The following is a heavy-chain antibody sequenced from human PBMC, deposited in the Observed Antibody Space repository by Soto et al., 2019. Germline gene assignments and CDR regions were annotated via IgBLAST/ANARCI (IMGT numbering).Heavy chain of an antibody. V-gene: IGHV1-18*01. J-gene: IGHJ6*02. CDR3: AREGVAHYYYYGMDV. D-gene: IGHD5-12*01. Sequence: QVQLEQSGAEVKKPGASVKVSCKASGYTFTRSGISWVRQAPGQGPEWMGWISSYNGDTNYAKTFQGRVTMTTDTSTSTAYMELRSLRSDDTAVYYCAREGVAHYYYYGMDVWGQGTPVTVSS. CDR2: ISSYNGDT. CDR1: GYTFTRSG.